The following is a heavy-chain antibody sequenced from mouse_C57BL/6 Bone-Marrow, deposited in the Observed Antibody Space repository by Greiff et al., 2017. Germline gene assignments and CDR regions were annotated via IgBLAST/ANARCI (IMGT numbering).Heavy chain of an antibody. J-gene: IGHJ2*01. CDR1: GFTFSSYG. Sequence: EVKLMESGGDLVKPGGSLKLSCAASGFTFSSYGMSWVRQTPDKRLEWVATISSGGSYTYYPDSVKGRFTISRDNAKNTLYLQRSSLKSEDTAMYYCARQGRYYFDYWGQGTTLTVSS. CDR2: ISSGGSYT. CDR3: ARQGRYYFDY. V-gene: IGHV5-6*01.